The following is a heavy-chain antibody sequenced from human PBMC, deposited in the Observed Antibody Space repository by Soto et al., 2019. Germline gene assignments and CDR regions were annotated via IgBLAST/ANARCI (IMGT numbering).Heavy chain of an antibody. V-gene: IGHV4-59*01. J-gene: IGHJ4*02. CDR3: ARAPMVLTRSYFDS. CDR2: ISSSGNT. D-gene: IGHD3-22*01. CDR1: DGSISNFY. Sequence: ETLSLTCTVSDGSISNFYWSWIRQPPGKGLEWIGYISSSGNTNYNPSLKSRVSISVDTSKNQFSLNLTSVTAADTAVYYCARAPMVLTRSYFDSWGQGTPVT.